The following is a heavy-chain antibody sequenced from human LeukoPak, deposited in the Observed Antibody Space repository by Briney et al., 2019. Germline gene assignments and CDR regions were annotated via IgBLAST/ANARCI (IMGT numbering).Heavy chain of an antibody. CDR2: ISAYDGDT. V-gene: IGHV1-18*01. CDR1: GYTFTTYG. Sequence: ASVKVFCKASGYTFTTYGISWVRQAPGQGLKWMGWISAYDGDTNYSQNFQGRVTMTTDTSTSTAYMELRSLRYDDTAVYYCARDPGAATGTFDYWGQGTLVTVSS. CDR3: ARDPGAATGTFDY. J-gene: IGHJ4*02. D-gene: IGHD6-13*01.